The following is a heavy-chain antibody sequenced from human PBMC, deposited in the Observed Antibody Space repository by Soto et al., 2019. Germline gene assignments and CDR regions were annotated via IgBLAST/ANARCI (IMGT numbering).Heavy chain of an antibody. CDR3: AREVLWSGYLYAVAV. V-gene: IGHV3-33*01. Sequence: QVQLVESGGGVVQPGRSLRLSCAASGFTFSSSVMHWVRQAPGRGLEWVAVIWSDGSKKYYADSVTGRFTISRDNSINTLYLQMSSLRAEDMGVYYCAREVLWSGYLYAVAVWGQGTTVSVSS. D-gene: IGHD3-3*01. CDR1: GFTFSSSV. J-gene: IGHJ6*02. CDR2: IWSDGSKK.